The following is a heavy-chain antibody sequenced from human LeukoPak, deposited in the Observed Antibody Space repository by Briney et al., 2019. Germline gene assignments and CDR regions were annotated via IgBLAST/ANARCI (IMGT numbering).Heavy chain of an antibody. CDR3: ARDRVAYYYYMDV. Sequence: PGGSLRLSCAASGFTFSSYAMHWVRQAPGKGLEYVSAISSNGGSTYYANSVKGRFTISRDNSKNTLYLQMGSLRAEDMAVYYCARDRVAYYYYMDVWGKGTTVTVSS. CDR2: ISSNGGST. J-gene: IGHJ6*03. CDR1: GFTFSSYA. V-gene: IGHV3-64*01. D-gene: IGHD2-15*01.